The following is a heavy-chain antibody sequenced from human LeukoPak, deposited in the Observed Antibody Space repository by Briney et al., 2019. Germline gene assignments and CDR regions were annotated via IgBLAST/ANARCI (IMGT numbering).Heavy chain of an antibody. Sequence: GGSLRLSCAASGFTFSNAWMSWVRQAPGKGLEWVGRTRNKANSYTTEYAASVKGRFTISRDDSKNSLYLQMNSLKTEDTAVYYCARAHYDFWSGYSGLDYWGQGTLVTVSS. CDR3: ARAHYDFWSGYSGLDY. V-gene: IGHV3-72*01. CDR2: TRNKANSYTT. CDR1: GFTFSNAW. J-gene: IGHJ4*02. D-gene: IGHD3-3*01.